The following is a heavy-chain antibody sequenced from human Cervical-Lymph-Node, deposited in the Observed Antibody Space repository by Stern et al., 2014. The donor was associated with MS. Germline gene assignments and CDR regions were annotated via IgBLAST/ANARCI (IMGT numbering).Heavy chain of an antibody. J-gene: IGHJ4*02. D-gene: IGHD4-17*01. V-gene: IGHV1-2*06. CDR3: AREGRSTVTTAAAY. Sequence: QVQLMQSGPEVKKPGASVKVSCKASGYTFSDYYVHWVRQAPAQGLEWMGRSNGHTGDTNYAQKLQGRVTMDRDPSISTAYLELASLRSDDAAVYYCAREGRSTVTTAAAYWGQGTLVTVSS. CDR1: GYTFSDYY. CDR2: SNGHTGDT.